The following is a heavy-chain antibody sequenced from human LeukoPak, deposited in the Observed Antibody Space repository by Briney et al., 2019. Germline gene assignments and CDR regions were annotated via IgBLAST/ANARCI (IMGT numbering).Heavy chain of an antibody. V-gene: IGHV3-11*04. CDR1: GFTFSDYF. Sequence: GGSLRLSCAASGFTFSDYFMTWIRQAPGKGRESVSYISGSGSNKYYADSVKGRFTISRDNAKNSLYLQMNSLRVEDTAVYYCATSQSSVAGIIGDWGQGTLVTVSS. J-gene: IGHJ4*02. CDR2: ISGSGSNK. CDR3: ATSQSSVAGIIGD. D-gene: IGHD6-19*01.